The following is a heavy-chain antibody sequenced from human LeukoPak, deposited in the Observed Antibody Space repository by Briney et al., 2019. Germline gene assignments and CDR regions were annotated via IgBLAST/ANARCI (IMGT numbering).Heavy chain of an antibody. J-gene: IGHJ6*03. D-gene: IGHD3-10*01. Sequence: GGSLRLSCAASGFSFSFYWMHWVRQAPGKGPVWVSRINTDGSIAYYADSVNGRFTISRDNSKKTLYLQMNSLRAEDTAVYYCARVYYGSGSLYYYYYYMDVWGKGTTVTISS. CDR2: INTDGSIA. CDR3: ARVYYGSGSLYYYYYYMDV. V-gene: IGHV3-74*01. CDR1: GFSFSFYW.